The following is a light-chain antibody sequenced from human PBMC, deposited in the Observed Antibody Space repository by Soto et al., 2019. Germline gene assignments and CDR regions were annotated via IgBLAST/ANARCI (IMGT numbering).Light chain of an antibody. CDR3: QVWDSSTHVV. J-gene: IGLJ2*01. CDR1: NIGSKN. CDR2: RDY. Sequence: SYELTQPLSVSVALGQTARITCGGNNIGSKNVHWYQQKPGQAPVLVIYRDYNRPSGIPERFSGSNSVNTATLSISRAQAGDEADYYCQVWDSSTHVVFGGGTK. V-gene: IGLV3-9*01.